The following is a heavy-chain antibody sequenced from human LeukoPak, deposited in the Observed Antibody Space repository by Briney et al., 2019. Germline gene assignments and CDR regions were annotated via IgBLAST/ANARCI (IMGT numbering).Heavy chain of an antibody. CDR3: ARDRSYSSGWYP. Sequence: SVKVSCKASGGTFSSYAISWVRQAPGQGLEWMGGIIPIFGTANYAQKFQGRVTMTRDMSTSTVYMELSSLRSEDTAVYYCARDRSYSSGWYPWGQGTLVTVSS. D-gene: IGHD6-19*01. CDR1: GGTFSSYA. V-gene: IGHV1-69*05. CDR2: IIPIFGTA. J-gene: IGHJ5*02.